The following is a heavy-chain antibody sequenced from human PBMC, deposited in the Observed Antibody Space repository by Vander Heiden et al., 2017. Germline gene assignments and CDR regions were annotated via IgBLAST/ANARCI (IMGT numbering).Heavy chain of an antibody. CDR2: ISGSGGST. CDR1: GFTFSSYA. V-gene: IGHV3-23*01. Sequence: EVQLLESGGGLVQPGGSLRLSCAASGFTFSSYAMSWFRPAPGKGLEWVSAISGSGGSTYYADYVKGRFTISRDNSKNTLYLQMNSRRAEDTAVDYCATTLGGVPAAMAYWGQGTLVTVA. J-gene: IGHJ4*02. D-gene: IGHD2-2*01. CDR3: ATTLGGVPAAMAY.